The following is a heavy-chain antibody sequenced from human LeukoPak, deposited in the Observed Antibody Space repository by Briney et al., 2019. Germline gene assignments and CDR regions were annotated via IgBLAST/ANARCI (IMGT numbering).Heavy chain of an antibody. Sequence: PGGSLRLSCAASGFTFNNYAMHWVRQAPGKGLEWVAVISYDRSNKYYADSVKGRFTISRDNSKNTLYLQMKSLRAEDTAVYYCAGGVFFHWGQGTLVTVSS. V-gene: IGHV3-30-3*01. CDR1: GFTFNNYA. CDR2: ISYDRSNK. D-gene: IGHD2/OR15-2a*01. J-gene: IGHJ4*02. CDR3: AGGVFFH.